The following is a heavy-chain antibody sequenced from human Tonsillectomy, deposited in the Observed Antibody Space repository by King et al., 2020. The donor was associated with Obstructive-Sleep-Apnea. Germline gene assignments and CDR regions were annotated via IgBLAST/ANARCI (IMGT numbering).Heavy chain of an antibody. V-gene: IGHV4-59*01. CDR2: VYYSGST. CDR1: GGSIISYS. CDR3: ARGTGWYGVDV. D-gene: IGHD6-19*01. Sequence: QLQESGPGLVKPSETLSLTCTVSGGSIISYSWTWIRQPPGKGLEWIGHVYYSGSTNYKPSLKSRVTISADTSKNQFSLKLSPVTAADPGVYYCARGTGWYGVDVWGQGTTVTVSS. J-gene: IGHJ6*02.